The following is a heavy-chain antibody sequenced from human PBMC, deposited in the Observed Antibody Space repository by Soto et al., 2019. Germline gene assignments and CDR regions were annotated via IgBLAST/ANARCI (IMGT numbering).Heavy chain of an antibody. V-gene: IGHV4-39*01. D-gene: IGHD1-26*01. J-gene: IGHJ5*02. Sequence: SETLSLTCTVSGGSISSSSYYWGWIRQPPGKGLEWIGSIYYSGSTYYNPSLKSRVTISVDTSKNQFSLKLSSVTAADTAVYYCARGEVGFPWGQGTLVTVSS. CDR3: ARGEVGFP. CDR1: GGSISSSSYY. CDR2: IYYSGST.